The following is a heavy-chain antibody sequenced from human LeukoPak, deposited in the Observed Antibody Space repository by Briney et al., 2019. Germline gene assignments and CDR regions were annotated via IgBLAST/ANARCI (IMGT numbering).Heavy chain of an antibody. CDR1: GYSISSGYL. D-gene: IGHD3-22*01. V-gene: IGHV4-38-2*02. J-gene: IGHJ3*02. CDR3: ARGPYSYDSSGAFDI. CDR2: IDGSGSS. Sequence: SETLSLTCTVSGYSISSGYLWGWIRQPPGKGLEWIGCIDGSGSSYYNPSLKSRVTISVDTSKNQFSLKLSSVTAADTAVYFCARGPYSYDSSGAFDIWGQGTMVTVSS.